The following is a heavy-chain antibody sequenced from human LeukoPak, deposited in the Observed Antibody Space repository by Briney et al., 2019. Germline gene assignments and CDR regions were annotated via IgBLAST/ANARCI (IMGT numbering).Heavy chain of an antibody. V-gene: IGHV1-2*02. CDR3: ARLLVPLRCPDY. D-gene: IGHD4-17*01. Sequence: ASAKVSCKASGYTFTGYYMHWVRQAPGQGLEWMGWINPNSGGTNYAQKFQGRVTMTRDTSISTAYMELSRLRSDDTAVYYCARLLVPLRCPDYWGQGTLVTVSS. CDR2: INPNSGGT. CDR1: GYTFTGYY. J-gene: IGHJ4*02.